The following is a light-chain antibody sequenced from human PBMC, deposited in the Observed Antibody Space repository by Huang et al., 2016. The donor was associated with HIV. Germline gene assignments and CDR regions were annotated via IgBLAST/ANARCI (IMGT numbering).Light chain of an antibody. CDR1: QPLLSTANNKSY. Sequence: DIVMTQSPGSLTVSLGERASINCTSRQPLLSTANNKSYLACYQQKPRQPPKALIYWAANRESGVPERFSGSGSGTDFTLTISSLQAEDVALYYCQQYYSASITFGQGTRVEI. V-gene: IGKV4-1*01. J-gene: IGKJ5*01. CDR2: WAA. CDR3: QQYYSASIT.